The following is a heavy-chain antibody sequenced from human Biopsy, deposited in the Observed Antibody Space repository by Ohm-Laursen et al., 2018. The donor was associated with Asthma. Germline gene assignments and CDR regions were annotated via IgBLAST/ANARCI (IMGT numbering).Heavy chain of an antibody. V-gene: IGHV3-53*01. CDR1: GFAVSRDY. D-gene: IGHD3-22*01. J-gene: IGHJ4*02. CDR2: IYSGGTS. Sequence: GSLRLSCAAPGFAVSRDYMFWVRQAPGEGLEWVSVIYSGGTSHTADSVRGRFTISRDYSKNTLYLQMHSLRAEDTAVYYCARGDSSNWSHYYFDYWGQGTLVTVSS. CDR3: ARGDSSNWSHYYFDY.